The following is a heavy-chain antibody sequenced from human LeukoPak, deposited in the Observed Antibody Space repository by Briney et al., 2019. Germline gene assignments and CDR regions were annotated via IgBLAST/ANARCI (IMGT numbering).Heavy chain of an antibody. Sequence: SETLSLTCTVSGGSISSSSHYWGWIRQPPGKGLEWIGSIYYSGTTAYNPSLKSRVAISVDTSKNQFSLKLSSVTAADTAVYYCVRWQSGSMFHPPWGQGTLVTVSS. CDR1: GGSISSSSHY. D-gene: IGHD3-10*02. V-gene: IGHV4-39*01. CDR2: IYYSGTT. J-gene: IGHJ5*02. CDR3: VRWQSGSMFHPP.